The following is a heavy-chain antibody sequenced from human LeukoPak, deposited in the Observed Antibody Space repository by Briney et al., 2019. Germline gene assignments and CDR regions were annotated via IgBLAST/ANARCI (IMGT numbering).Heavy chain of an antibody. CDR1: GYTFTSYG. V-gene: IGHV1-18*01. D-gene: IGHD4-17*01. Sequence: GASVKVSCKASGYTFTSYGISWVRQAPGQGLEWMGWISAYNGNTNYAQKLQGRVTMTTDTSTSTAYMELRSLRSDDTAVYYCARAYYGPGSGGMDVWGQGTTVTVSS. J-gene: IGHJ6*02. CDR2: ISAYNGNT. CDR3: ARAYYGPGSGGMDV.